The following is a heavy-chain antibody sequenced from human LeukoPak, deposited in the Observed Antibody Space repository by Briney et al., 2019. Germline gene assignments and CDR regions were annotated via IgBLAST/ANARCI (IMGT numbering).Heavy chain of an antibody. CDR1: GYSFTSYW. CDR2: IYPGDSDT. Sequence: GESLKISFKGSGYSFTSYWIGWVRPMPGKGLEWMGIIYPGDSDTRYSPSFQGQVTISADKSINTAYLQWSSLKASDTAMYYCARLANDAFDIWGQGTMVTVSS. CDR3: ARLANDAFDI. J-gene: IGHJ3*02. V-gene: IGHV5-51*01.